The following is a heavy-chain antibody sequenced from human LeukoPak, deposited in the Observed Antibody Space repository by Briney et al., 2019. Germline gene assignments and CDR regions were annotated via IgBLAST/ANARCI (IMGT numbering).Heavy chain of an antibody. CDR1: GGTFSSYA. V-gene: IGHV1-69*04. J-gene: IGHJ4*02. Sequence: ASVKVSCKASGGTFSSYAISWVRQAPGQGLEWMGRIIPILGIANYAQKFQGRVTMITDTSTSTAYMELRSLRSDDTAVYYCARDSLLDYWGQGILVTVSS. CDR3: ARDSLLDY. CDR2: IIPILGIA. D-gene: IGHD5/OR15-5a*01.